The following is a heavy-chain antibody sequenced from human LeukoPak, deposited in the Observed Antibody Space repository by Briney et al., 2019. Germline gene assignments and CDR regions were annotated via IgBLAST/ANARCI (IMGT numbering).Heavy chain of an antibody. D-gene: IGHD3-10*01. CDR3: AKDRVDESGSQFES. V-gene: IGHV3-23*01. Sequence: GGSLRLSCAASGFTLSNHAMIWVRQAPGKGLEWVSSISGSGAMTYYADSVKGRFTISRDNAMDTLYLHMNSLRADDTAVYYCAKDRVDESGSQFESWGQGSLVIVSS. CDR1: GFTLSNHA. J-gene: IGHJ4*02. CDR2: ISGSGAMT.